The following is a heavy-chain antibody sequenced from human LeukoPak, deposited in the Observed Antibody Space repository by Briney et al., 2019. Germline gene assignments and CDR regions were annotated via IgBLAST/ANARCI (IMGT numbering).Heavy chain of an antibody. J-gene: IGHJ6*03. CDR2: INHSGST. CDR1: GGSFSGYY. D-gene: IGHD2-8*01. Sequence: RPSETLSLTCAVYGGSFSGYYWSWIRQPPGEGLEWIGEINHSGSTNYNPSLKSRVTISVDTSKNQFPLKLSSVTAADTAVYYCARGLLYCTNGVCYREGYYYYYYYMDVWGKGTTVTVSS. V-gene: IGHV4-34*01. CDR3: ARGLLYCTNGVCYREGYYYYYYYMDV.